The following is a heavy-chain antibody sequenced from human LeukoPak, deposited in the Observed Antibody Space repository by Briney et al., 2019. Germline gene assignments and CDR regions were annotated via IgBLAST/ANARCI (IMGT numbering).Heavy chain of an antibody. D-gene: IGHD6-6*01. V-gene: IGHV4-61*02. J-gene: IGHJ6*03. Sequence: SETLSLTCTVSGVSIISGSYYWSWIRQPAGKGLEWIGRIYTSGSTNYNPSLKSRVTISVGTSKNQFSLRLSSVTAADTAVYFCARDGLATYYYYYYMDVRGKGPRSPSP. CDR2: IYTSGST. CDR3: ARDGLATYYYYYYMDV. CDR1: GVSIISGSYY.